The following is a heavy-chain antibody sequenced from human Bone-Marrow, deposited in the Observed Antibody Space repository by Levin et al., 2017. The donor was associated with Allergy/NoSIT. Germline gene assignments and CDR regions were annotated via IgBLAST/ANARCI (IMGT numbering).Heavy chain of an antibody. CDR3: ARDLLWLTPPFLQHTGYYGMDV. D-gene: IGHD2-21*01. J-gene: IGHJ6*02. CDR2: IYSGGST. V-gene: IGHV3-53*01. CDR1: GFTVSSNY. Sequence: RGESLKISCAASGFTVSSNYMSWVRQAPGKGLEWVSVIYSGGSTYYADSVKGRFTISRDNSKNTLYLQMNSLRAEDTAVYYCARDLLWLTPPFLQHTGYYGMDVWGQGTTVTVSS.